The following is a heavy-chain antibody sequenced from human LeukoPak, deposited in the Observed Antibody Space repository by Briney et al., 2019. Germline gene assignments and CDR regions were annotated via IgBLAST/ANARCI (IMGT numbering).Heavy chain of an antibody. J-gene: IGHJ4*02. D-gene: IGHD3-10*01. V-gene: IGHV3-11*01. Sequence: GGPLRLSCAASGFPFSDYYMFWIRQAPGKGLEWISYISNSGSTMYYADSVKGRFTISRDNSKNTLYLQMNNLRAEDTAVYYCARDALGSYDSWGQGSLVTVSS. CDR3: ARDALGSYDS. CDR2: ISNSGSTM. CDR1: GFPFSDYY.